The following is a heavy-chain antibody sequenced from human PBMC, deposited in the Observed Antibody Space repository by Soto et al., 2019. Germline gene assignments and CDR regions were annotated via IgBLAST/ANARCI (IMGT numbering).Heavy chain of an antibody. CDR3: AREGSGYHF. D-gene: IGHD5-12*01. V-gene: IGHV1-69*13. J-gene: IGHJ2*01. CDR2: IIPVFGRP. Sequence: SGKVCGEASGGTLSSFGISWVRQAPGQGLEWMGGIIPVFGRPNYAQRFRGRLTITADESTNTCYMELIDLESEDTAVYYCAREGSGYHFWG. CDR1: GGTLSSFG.